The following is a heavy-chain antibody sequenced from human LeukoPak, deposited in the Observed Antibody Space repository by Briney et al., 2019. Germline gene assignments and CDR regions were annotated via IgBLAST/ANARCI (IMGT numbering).Heavy chain of an antibody. CDR1: GFTFSTSG. J-gene: IGHJ5*02. V-gene: IGHV3-21*01. CDR3: ARGDDWFDP. Sequence: GGSLRLSCAASGFTFSTSGMHWVRQAPGKGLEWVSSISRSSSYIYYVDSVKGRFTISRDNAKNSLYLQMDSLRAEDTAVYYCARGDDWFDPWGQGTLVTVSS. CDR2: ISRSSSYI.